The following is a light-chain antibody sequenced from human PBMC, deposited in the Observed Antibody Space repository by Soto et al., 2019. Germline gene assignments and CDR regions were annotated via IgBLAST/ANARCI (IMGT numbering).Light chain of an antibody. CDR1: QSVRNY. CDR2: DAS. J-gene: IGKJ5*01. V-gene: IGKV3-11*01. CDR3: QQYSDWPPTT. Sequence: EIVLTQSPSTLSLSPGERATLSCRASQSVRNYFAWYQQRPGQAPRLLIYDASNRATGIPARFSGSGSGTDVTLPISSLESEDFAVYYCQQYSDWPPTTFGHGTRLEIK.